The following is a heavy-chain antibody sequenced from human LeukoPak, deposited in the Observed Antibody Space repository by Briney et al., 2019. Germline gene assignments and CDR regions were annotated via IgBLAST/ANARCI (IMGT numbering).Heavy chain of an antibody. V-gene: IGHV3-48*01. CDR3: ARDHPTTVTYVMDV. D-gene: IGHD4-17*01. CDR2: ISSSSSTI. CDR1: GFTFSSYS. Sequence: GGSLRLSCAASGFTFSSYSMNWVRQAPGKGLEWVSYISSSSSTIYYADSVKGRFTISRDNAKNSLYLQMNSLRAEDTAVYYCARDHPTTVTYVMDVWGQGTTVTVSS. J-gene: IGHJ6*02.